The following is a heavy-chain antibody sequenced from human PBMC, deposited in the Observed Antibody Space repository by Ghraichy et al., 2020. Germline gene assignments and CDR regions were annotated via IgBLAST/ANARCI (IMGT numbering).Heavy chain of an antibody. D-gene: IGHD2-21*02. CDR3: ARARDSLFDY. Sequence: SQTLSLTCAISGDSVSSNRVVWNWIRQSPSRGLEWLGRTYYRSKWSTDYAESVKSRITINPDTSKNQFSLQLNSVTPDDTAVYYCARARDSLFDYWGQGTLVTVSS. J-gene: IGHJ4*02. V-gene: IGHV6-1*01. CDR2: TYYRSKWST. CDR1: GDSVSSNRVV.